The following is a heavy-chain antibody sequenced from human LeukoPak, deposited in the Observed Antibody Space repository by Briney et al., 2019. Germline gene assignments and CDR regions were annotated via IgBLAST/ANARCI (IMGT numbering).Heavy chain of an antibody. CDR3: ASGSGSYRTPYYYMDV. V-gene: IGHV3-53*01. D-gene: IGHD3-10*01. CDR2: IYSGGST. CDR1: GFTVSSNY. J-gene: IGHJ6*03. Sequence: GGSLRLSCVASGFTVSSNYMSWVRQAPGKGLEWVSVIYSGGSTYYADSVKGRFTISRDNSKNTLYLQMNSLRAEGTAVYYCASGSGSYRTPYYYMDVWGTGTTVTVSS.